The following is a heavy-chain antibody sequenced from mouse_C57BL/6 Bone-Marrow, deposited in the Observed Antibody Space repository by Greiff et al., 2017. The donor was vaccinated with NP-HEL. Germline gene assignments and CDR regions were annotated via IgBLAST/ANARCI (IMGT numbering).Heavy chain of an antibody. CDR3: ASPVTTVVGFDY. V-gene: IGHV1-64*01. J-gene: IGHJ2*01. CDR2: IHPTSGST. CDR1: GYTFPSYL. Sequence: QVQLQQPGAELVKPGASVKLSCKASGYTFPSYLMPLFPPRPGQGLEWIGLIHPTSGSTNSNEKFKSKATLTVDKSSSTAYMQLSSLTSEDSAVYYCASPVTTVVGFDYWGQGTTLTVSS. D-gene: IGHD1-1*01.